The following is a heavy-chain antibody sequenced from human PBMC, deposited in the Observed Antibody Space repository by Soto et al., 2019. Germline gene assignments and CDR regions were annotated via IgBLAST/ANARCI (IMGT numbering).Heavy chain of an antibody. Sequence: ASVKVSCKASGYTFTSYGISWVRQAPGQGLEWMGWISAYNGNTNYAQKLQGRVTMTTDTSTSTAYMELRSLRSDDTAVYYCARERDYGDYSPHFDYWGQGTLVTVSS. D-gene: IGHD4-17*01. J-gene: IGHJ4*02. V-gene: IGHV1-18*01. CDR3: ARERDYGDYSPHFDY. CDR2: ISAYNGNT. CDR1: GYTFTSYG.